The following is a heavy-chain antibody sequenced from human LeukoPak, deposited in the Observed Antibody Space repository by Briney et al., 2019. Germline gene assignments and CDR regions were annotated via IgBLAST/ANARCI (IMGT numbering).Heavy chain of an antibody. Sequence: SVRVSCKASGGTFSSYAISWVRQAPGQGLEWMGRIIPILGIANYAQKFQGRVTITADKSTSTAYMELSSLRSEDTAVYYCARDEIAAAGRIDYWGQGTLVTVSS. CDR2: IIPILGIA. V-gene: IGHV1-69*04. CDR3: ARDEIAAAGRIDY. CDR1: GGTFSSYA. J-gene: IGHJ4*02. D-gene: IGHD6-13*01.